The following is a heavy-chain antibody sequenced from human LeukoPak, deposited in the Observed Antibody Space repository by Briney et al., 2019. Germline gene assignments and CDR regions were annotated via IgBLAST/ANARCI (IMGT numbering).Heavy chain of an antibody. J-gene: IGHJ4*02. CDR1: GFTFNSYA. V-gene: IGHV3-30*04. D-gene: IGHD6-19*01. CDR3: ARVPGVAGH. CDR2: ISYDGSNK. Sequence: GGSLRLSCAASGFTFNSYAMHWVRQAPGKGLEWVAVISYDGSNKYYADSVKGRFTISRDNSKNTLYLQMNSLRAEDTAVYYCARVPGVAGHWGQGTLVTVSS.